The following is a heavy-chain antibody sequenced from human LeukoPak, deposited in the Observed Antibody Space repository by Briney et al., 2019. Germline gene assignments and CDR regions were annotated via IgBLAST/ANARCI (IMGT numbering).Heavy chain of an antibody. CDR3: ARDRAAGTLDF. CDR2: IQYSETT. J-gene: IGHJ4*02. CDR1: SGSITCYY. Sequence: SETLSLTCTVSSGSITCYYWAWIRQPPGKGLEWIGYIQYSETTEYNPSLASRASISVDTAKDQFSLNLRSVTAADTAVYYCARDRAAGTLDFWGQGTLVTVSS. D-gene: IGHD6-13*01. V-gene: IGHV4-59*01.